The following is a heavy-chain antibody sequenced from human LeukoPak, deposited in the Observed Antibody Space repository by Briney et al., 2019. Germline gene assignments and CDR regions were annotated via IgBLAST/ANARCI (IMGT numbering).Heavy chain of an antibody. CDR1: EYTLSVYH. CDR3: ARDRGITMVRGVIHWYFDL. CDR2: INPNSGDT. V-gene: IGHV1-2*02. D-gene: IGHD3-10*01. J-gene: IGHJ2*01. Sequence: ASVKVPCKASEYTLSVYHIHWVRLAPGQGLEWMAWINPNSGDTNYAQKFQGRVTMTRDTSISTAYMELSRLRSDDTAVYYCARDRGITMVRGVIHWYFDLWGRGTLVTVSS.